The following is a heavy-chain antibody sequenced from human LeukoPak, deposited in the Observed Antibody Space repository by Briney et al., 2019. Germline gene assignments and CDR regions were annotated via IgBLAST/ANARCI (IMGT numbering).Heavy chain of an antibody. J-gene: IGHJ4*02. CDR1: GFTFSNYG. CDR2: IWYDGSSK. D-gene: IGHD5-18*01. V-gene: IGHV3-33*01. Sequence: PGRSLRLSCTASGFTFSNYGMHWVRQAPGKGLEWVALIWYDGSSKYYADSVEGRFTISRDNSKNTLYLQMNSLRAEDTAVYHCARTVDTAMAVTFDYWGQGSLVTVSS. CDR3: ARTVDTAMAVTFDY.